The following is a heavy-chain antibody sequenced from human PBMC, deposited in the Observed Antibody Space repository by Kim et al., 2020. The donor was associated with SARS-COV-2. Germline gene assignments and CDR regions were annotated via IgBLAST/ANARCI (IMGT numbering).Heavy chain of an antibody. V-gene: IGHV1-46*01. CDR3: ARDGRERWQSRDWFDP. D-gene: IGHD1-26*01. CDR2: ST. Sequence: STSYAQKFQGRVTMTRDTSTSTVYMELSSLRSEDTAVYYCARDGRERWQSRDWFDPWGQGTLVTVSS. J-gene: IGHJ5*02.